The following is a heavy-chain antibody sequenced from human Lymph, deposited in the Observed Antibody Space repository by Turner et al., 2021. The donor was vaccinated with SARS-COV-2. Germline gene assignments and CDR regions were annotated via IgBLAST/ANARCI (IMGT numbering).Heavy chain of an antibody. CDR2: ISGSGGST. D-gene: IGHD2-2*02. V-gene: IGHV3-23*01. CDR1: GFTFSSYG. Sequence: EVQLLESGGGLVQPGGYLRLSCAASGFTFSSYGMSWVRQAPGKGLEWVSVISGSGGSTYYADSVKGRFTISRDNSKNTLYLQMNSLRAEDTAVYYCAKDRVVPPAIWNYYYYYGMDVWGQGTTVTVSS. J-gene: IGHJ6*02. CDR3: AKDRVVPPAIWNYYYYYGMDV.